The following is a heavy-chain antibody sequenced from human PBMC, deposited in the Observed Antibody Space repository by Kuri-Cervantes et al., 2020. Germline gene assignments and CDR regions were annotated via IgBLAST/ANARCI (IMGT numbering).Heavy chain of an antibody. D-gene: IGHD2-2*01. V-gene: IGHV3-7*01. Sequence: GESLKISCAASGFTFSSYWMSWVRQAPGKGLEWVANIKQDGSEKYYVDSVKGRFTISRDSAKNSLYLQMNSLRAEDTAVYYCARGPRVVVVPAADSWFDPWGQGTLVTVSS. J-gene: IGHJ5*02. CDR1: GFTFSSYW. CDR2: IKQDGSEK. CDR3: ARGPRVVVVPAADSWFDP.